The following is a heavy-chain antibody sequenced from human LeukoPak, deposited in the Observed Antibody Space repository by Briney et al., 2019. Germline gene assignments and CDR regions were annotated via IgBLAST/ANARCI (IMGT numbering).Heavy chain of an antibody. D-gene: IGHD3-10*01. CDR3: ARDRRSYYGSGSYPPFDY. J-gene: IGHJ4*02. CDR1: GFTFTSSA. V-gene: IGHV1-58*02. Sequence: ASVKVSCKASGFTFTSSAMQWVRQARGQRLGWIGWIVVGSGNTNYAQKFQERVTITRDMSTSTAYMELSSLRSDDTAVYYCARDRRSYYGSGSYPPFDYWGQGTLVTVSS. CDR2: IVVGSGNT.